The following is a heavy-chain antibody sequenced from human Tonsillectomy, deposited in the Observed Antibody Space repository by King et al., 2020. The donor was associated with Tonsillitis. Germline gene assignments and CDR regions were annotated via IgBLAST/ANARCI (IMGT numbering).Heavy chain of an antibody. CDR1: GFTVSSYA. D-gene: IGHD6-13*01. V-gene: IGHV3-30*01. J-gene: IGHJ4*02. CDR3: VWGVTAALLFDY. Sequence: VQLVESGGGVFQPGRSLRISCAASGFTVSSYAMHWVRQAPGQGLEWVAVISYDGSIKYYADSVKGRFTISRDNSKNTLYLQMNSLRAEDTAVYYCVWGVTAALLFDYWGQGTLVTVSS. CDR2: ISYDGSIK.